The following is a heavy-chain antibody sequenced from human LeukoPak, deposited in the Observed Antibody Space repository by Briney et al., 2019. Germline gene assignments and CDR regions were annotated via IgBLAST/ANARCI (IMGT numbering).Heavy chain of an antibody. CDR3: ARDGVDYAVDY. CDR2: IYHSGRT. J-gene: IGHJ4*02. V-gene: IGHV4-38-2*02. CDR1: GYSISSGYY. Sequence: SETLSLTCTVSGYSISSGYYWGWIRQSPEKGLEWIANIYHSGRTYYNPSLKSRVTISVDTSKNQFSLKLSSVTAADTAVYYCARDGVDYAVDYWGQGTLVTVSS. D-gene: IGHD4-17*01.